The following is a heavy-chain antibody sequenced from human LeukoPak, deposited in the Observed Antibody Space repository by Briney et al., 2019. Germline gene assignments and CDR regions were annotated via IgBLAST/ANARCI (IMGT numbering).Heavy chain of an antibody. CDR3: ARDSGYSYGTFDY. J-gene: IGHJ4*02. CDR2: ITSRSSYI. CDR1: GFTFSNYG. Sequence: GGSLRLSCAASGFTFSNYGMNWVRQAPGKGLEWVSSITSRSSYIYYADSMKGRFTISRDNAKNSLYLQMNSLRAEDTAVYYCARDSGYSYGTFDYWGQGTLVTVSS. V-gene: IGHV3-21*01. D-gene: IGHD5-18*01.